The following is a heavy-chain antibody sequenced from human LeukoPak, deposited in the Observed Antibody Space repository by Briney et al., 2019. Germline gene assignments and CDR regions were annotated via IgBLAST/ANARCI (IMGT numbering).Heavy chain of an antibody. V-gene: IGHV3-7*04. Sequence: PGGSLRLSCGASGFSFSSYWMTWVRQAPGKGLEWVANIKQDGSEKYYGDSVRGRFTISRDNAKNSLYLQMNSLRAEDTNVYYCARYSGGYHGFDYWGQGTLVTVSS. CDR2: IKQDGSEK. CDR1: GFSFSSYW. J-gene: IGHJ4*02. D-gene: IGHD1-26*01. CDR3: ARYSGGYHGFDY.